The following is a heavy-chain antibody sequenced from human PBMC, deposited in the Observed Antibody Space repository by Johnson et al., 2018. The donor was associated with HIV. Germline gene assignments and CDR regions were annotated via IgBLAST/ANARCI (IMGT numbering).Heavy chain of an antibody. V-gene: IGHV3-9*01. D-gene: IGHD2-2*03. CDR1: GFTFSSYA. CDR2: ISWNSGSI. Sequence: QLVESGGGVVQPGRSLRLSCAASGFTFSSYAMHWVRQAPGKGLEWVSGISWNSGSIGYADSVKGRFTIYRDNAKNSLYLQMNSLRAEDTALYYCAKDKSWIDHAFDIWGQGTMVTVSS. CDR3: AKDKSWIDHAFDI. J-gene: IGHJ3*02.